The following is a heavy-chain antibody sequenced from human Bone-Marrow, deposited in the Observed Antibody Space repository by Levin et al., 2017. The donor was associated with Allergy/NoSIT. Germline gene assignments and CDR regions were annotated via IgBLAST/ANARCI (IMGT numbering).Heavy chain of an antibody. CDR2: ISSSSSYI. Sequence: PGGSLRLSCAASGFTFSSYSMNWVRQAPGKGLEWVSSISSSSSYIYYADSVKGRFTISRDNAKNSLYLQMNSLRAEDTAVYYCASVNPNVGFYYYMDGWGKGTTVTVSS. D-gene: IGHD1-26*01. CDR1: GFTFSSYS. J-gene: IGHJ6*03. CDR3: ASVNPNVGFYYYMDG. V-gene: IGHV3-21*01.